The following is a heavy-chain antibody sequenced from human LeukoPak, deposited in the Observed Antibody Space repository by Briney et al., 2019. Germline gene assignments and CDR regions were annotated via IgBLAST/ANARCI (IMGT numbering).Heavy chain of an antibody. Sequence: PGGSLRLSCAASGFSFSSYAMSWVRQAPGKGLEWVSAISGSGGSTYYADSVKGRFTISRDNSKNTLYLQMNSLRAEDTAVYYCAKDGSYDSSGYYYRLSNWFDPWGQGTLVTVSS. CDR1: GFSFSSYA. J-gene: IGHJ5*02. CDR3: AKDGSYDSSGYYYRLSNWFDP. D-gene: IGHD3-22*01. CDR2: ISGSGGST. V-gene: IGHV3-23*01.